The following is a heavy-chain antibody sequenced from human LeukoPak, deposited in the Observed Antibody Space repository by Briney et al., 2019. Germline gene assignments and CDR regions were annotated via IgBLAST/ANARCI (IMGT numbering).Heavy chain of an antibody. J-gene: IGHJ6*02. CDR2: IYYSGST. D-gene: IGHD6-19*01. Sequence: SETLSLTCTVSGGSISSYYWSWIRQPPGKGLEWIGYIYYSGSTNYNPSLKSRVTISVDTSKNQFSLKLSSVTAAGTAVYYCARGSSSGWSSLGYYYYYGMDVWGQGTTVTVSS. V-gene: IGHV4-59*01. CDR3: ARGSSSGWSSLGYYYYYGMDV. CDR1: GGSISSYY.